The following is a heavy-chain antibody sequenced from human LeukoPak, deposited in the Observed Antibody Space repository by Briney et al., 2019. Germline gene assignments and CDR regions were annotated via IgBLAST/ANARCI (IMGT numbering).Heavy chain of an antibody. Sequence: SETLSLTCAVYGGSFSGYYWSWIRQPPGKGLEWIGEINHSVSTNYNPSLKSRVTISVDTSKNQFSLKLSSVTAADTAVYYCASGDCSSTSCYLLYYWGQGTLVTVSS. CDR1: GGSFSGYY. CDR2: INHSVST. D-gene: IGHD2-2*01. J-gene: IGHJ4*02. V-gene: IGHV4-34*01. CDR3: ASGDCSSTSCYLLYY.